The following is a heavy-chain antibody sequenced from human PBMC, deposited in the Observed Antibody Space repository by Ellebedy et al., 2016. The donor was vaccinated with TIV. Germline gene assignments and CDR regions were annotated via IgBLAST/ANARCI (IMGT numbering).Heavy chain of an antibody. Sequence: GESLKISXAASGFTFSYHDMHWVRQAPGKGLEWVAVISYDVSDKYYADSVRGHFTLSRDNSKNTLYLQMNSLRTEDTAVYYCASDGLRNGYALDYWGQGTLVTVSS. D-gene: IGHD3-16*01. CDR1: GFTFSYHD. CDR2: ISYDVSDK. CDR3: ASDGLRNGYALDY. J-gene: IGHJ4*02. V-gene: IGHV3-30*03.